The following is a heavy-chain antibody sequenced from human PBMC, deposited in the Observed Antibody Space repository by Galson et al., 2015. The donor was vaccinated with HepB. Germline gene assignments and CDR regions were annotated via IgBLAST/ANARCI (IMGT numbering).Heavy chain of an antibody. CDR3: ARETAAGIVDP. CDR2: IIPILGIA. V-gene: IGHV1-69*02. J-gene: IGHJ5*02. CDR1: GGTFSSYT. Sequence: VSCKASGGTFSSYTISWVRQAPGQGLEWMGRIIPILGIANYAQKFQGRVTITADKSTSTAYMELSSLRSEDTAVYYCARETAAGIVDPWGQGTLVTVSS. D-gene: IGHD6-13*01.